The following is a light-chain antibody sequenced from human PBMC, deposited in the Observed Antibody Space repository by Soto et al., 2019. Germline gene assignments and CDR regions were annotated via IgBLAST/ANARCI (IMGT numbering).Light chain of an antibody. Sequence: EIVMTQSPATLSVSPGERATLSCRASQSVSSNLAWYQQTPGQAPRLLIYGASTRATGVPARFSGSGSGTDCTLTISSPQSEDFAGYYCQAYNHSPPFTFGPRTKVVI. V-gene: IGKV3-15*01. CDR2: GAS. CDR3: QAYNHSPPFT. CDR1: QSVSSN. J-gene: IGKJ3*01.